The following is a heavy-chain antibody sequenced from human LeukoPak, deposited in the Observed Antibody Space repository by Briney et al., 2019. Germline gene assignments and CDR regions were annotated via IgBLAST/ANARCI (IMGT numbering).Heavy chain of an antibody. J-gene: IGHJ4*02. D-gene: IGHD6-13*01. Sequence: PGGSLRLSCAASGFIFSTFGMHWVRQAPGKGLEWVSSISSSSSYIYYADSVKGRFTISRDNAKNSLYLQMNSLRAEDTAVYYCARDSSSWAYWGQGTLVTVSS. V-gene: IGHV3-21*01. CDR1: GFIFSTFG. CDR3: ARDSSSWAY. CDR2: ISSSSSYI.